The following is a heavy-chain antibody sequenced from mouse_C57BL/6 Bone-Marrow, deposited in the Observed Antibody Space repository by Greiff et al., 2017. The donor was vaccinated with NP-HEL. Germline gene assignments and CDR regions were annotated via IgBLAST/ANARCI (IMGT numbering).Heavy chain of an antibody. J-gene: IGHJ1*03. V-gene: IGHV5-9-1*02. CDR2: ISSGGDYI. CDR1: GFTFSSYA. Sequence: EVKLVESGEGLVKPGGSLKLSCAASGFTFSSYAMSWVRQTPEKRLEWVAYISSGGDYIYYADTVKGRFTISRDNARNTLYLQMSSLKSEDTAMYYCTITMITTGYWYFDVWGTGTTVTVSS. D-gene: IGHD2-4*01. CDR3: TITMITTGYWYFDV.